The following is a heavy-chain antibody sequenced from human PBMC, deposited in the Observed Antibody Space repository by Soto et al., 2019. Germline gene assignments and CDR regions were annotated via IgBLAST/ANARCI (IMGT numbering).Heavy chain of an antibody. J-gene: IGHJ4*02. CDR1: GFTFSSYS. V-gene: IGHV3-48*01. D-gene: IGHD3-22*01. CDR2: ISSSSSTI. CDR3: ASPRGYDSSGYYPYYFDY. Sequence: EVQLVESGGGLVQPGGSLRLSCAASGFTFSSYSMNWLRQAPGKGLEWVSYISSSSSTIYYADSVKGRFTISRDNAKNSLYLQMNSLRAEDTAVYYCASPRGYDSSGYYPYYFDYWGQGTLVTVSS.